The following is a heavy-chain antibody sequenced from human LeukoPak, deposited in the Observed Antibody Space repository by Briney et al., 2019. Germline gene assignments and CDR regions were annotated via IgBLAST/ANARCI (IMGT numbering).Heavy chain of an antibody. J-gene: IGHJ5*02. CDR1: GFTFDDYA. D-gene: IGHD3-3*01. CDR3: ARDRYDFWSGYSLNWFDP. CDR2: ISWNSGSI. Sequence: PGRSLRLSCAASGFTFDDYAMHWVRQAPGKGLEWVSGISWNSGSIGYADSVKGRFTISRDNAKNSLYLQMNSLRAENTAVYYCARDRYDFWSGYSLNWFDPWGQGTLVTVSS. V-gene: IGHV3-9*01.